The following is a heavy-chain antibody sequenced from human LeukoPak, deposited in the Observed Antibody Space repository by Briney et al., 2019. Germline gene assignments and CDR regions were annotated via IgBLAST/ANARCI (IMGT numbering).Heavy chain of an antibody. CDR2: IHYSGST. CDR1: GFTFSSYAMH. J-gene: IGHJ5*02. Sequence: LRLSCAASGFTFSSYAMHWIRQHPGKGLEWIGYIHYSGSTHYNPSLKSRVTISADTSKNRFSLKLSSVTAADTAVYFCARGRLTRFDPWGQGTLVTVSS. V-gene: IGHV4-31*02. CDR3: ARGRLTRFDP.